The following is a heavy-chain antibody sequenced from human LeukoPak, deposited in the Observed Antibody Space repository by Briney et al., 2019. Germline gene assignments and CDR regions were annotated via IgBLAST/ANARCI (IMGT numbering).Heavy chain of an antibody. V-gene: IGHV1-18*01. J-gene: IGHJ4*02. Sequence: ASVKVSCKASAYTFTNYGITWMRQAPGQGLERVGWINTYNGNTNYAQKLQGRVTITTDASTSTAYMELRSLRSDDTAVFYCARDLVDGVGAPGAYWGQGALVTVSS. CDR1: AYTFTNYG. CDR2: INTYNGNT. CDR3: ARDLVDGVGAPGAY. D-gene: IGHD1-26*01.